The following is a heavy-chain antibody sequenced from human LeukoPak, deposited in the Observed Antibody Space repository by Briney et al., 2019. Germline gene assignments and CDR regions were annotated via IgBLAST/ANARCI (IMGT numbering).Heavy chain of an antibody. CDR1: GFTFSSYA. J-gene: IGHJ5*02. Sequence: GGSLRLSCAASGFTFSSYAMSWVRQAPGKGLVWVSRINSDGSSTSYADSVKGRFTISRDNAKNTLYLQMNSLRAEDTAVYYCARDRCSGGSCYTNWFDPWGQGTLVTVSS. V-gene: IGHV3-74*01. CDR3: ARDRCSGGSCYTNWFDP. CDR2: INSDGSST. D-gene: IGHD2-15*01.